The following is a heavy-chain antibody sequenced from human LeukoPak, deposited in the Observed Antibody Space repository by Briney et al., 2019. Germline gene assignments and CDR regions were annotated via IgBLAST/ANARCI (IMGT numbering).Heavy chain of an antibody. CDR2: INPNSGGT. CDR3: ARDFGYGDYYYGMDV. J-gene: IGHJ6*04. V-gene: IGHV1-2*04. D-gene: IGHD4-17*01. Sequence: ASVKVSFKASGYTYTGYYMHWVRQAPGQGLERMGWINPNSGGTNYAQKFQGWVTMTRDTSISTAYMELSRLRSDDTAVYYCARDFGYGDYYYGMDVWGKGTTVTVSS. CDR1: GYTYTGYY.